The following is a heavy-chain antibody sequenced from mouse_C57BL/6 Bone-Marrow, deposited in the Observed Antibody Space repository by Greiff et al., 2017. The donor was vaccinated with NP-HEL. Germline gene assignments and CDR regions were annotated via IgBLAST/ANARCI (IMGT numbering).Heavy chain of an antibody. CDR3: ARQGA. Sequence: EVKLVESGGDLVKPGGSLKLSCAASGFTFSSYGMSWVRQTPDKRLEWVATISSGGSYTYYPDSVKGRFTISRDNAKNTLYLQMGSLKSEDTAMYYCARQGAGGQGTLVTVSA. CDR2: ISSGGSYT. CDR1: GFTFSSYG. V-gene: IGHV5-6*02. J-gene: IGHJ3*01.